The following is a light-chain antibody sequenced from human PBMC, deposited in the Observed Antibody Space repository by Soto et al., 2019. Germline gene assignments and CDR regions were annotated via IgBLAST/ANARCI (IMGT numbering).Light chain of an antibody. CDR1: QSVSNSY. CDR2: GAS. Sequence: EIVLTQSPGTLSLSPGERVTLSCRASQSVSNSYLAWYQQKPGRAPRLLIYGASSRATDIPDRFSGSGSGTDFTLTISRLEPVDSAVYYCQQYGSSPTTFGQGTKVEIK. CDR3: QQYGSSPTT. V-gene: IGKV3-20*01. J-gene: IGKJ1*01.